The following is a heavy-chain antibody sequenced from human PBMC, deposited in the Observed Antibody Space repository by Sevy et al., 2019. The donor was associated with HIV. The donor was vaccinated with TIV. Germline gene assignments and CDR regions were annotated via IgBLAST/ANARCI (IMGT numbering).Heavy chain of an antibody. CDR1: GFTVNDKY. CDR3: VSLFLSYRSGWSYFDY. CDR2: IFSSGST. V-gene: IGHV3-66*02. D-gene: IGHD6-19*01. J-gene: IGHJ4*02. Sequence: GGSLRVSCAISGFTVNDKYIIWVRQAPGKGLEWVSVIFSSGSTYYADSAKGRFTISRDNSKKTVKLQMNSVSAEDTAAYYYVSLFLSYRSGWSYFDYWGQGTLVTVSS.